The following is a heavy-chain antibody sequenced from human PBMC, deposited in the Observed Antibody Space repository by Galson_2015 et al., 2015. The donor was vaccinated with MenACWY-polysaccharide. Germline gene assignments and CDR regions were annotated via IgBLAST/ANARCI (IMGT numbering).Heavy chain of an antibody. J-gene: IGHJ6*02. CDR2: IGGYNGNT. CDR3: ARLAWPGAQSSCNCYCMYG. CDR1: GYNFNTFA. Sequence: SVKVSCKASGYNFNTFAITWVRQAPGQGLEWMGWIGGYNGNTNYAHQLQGRVIMTTDTSTSTAYMELRGPRSDDTAVYYFARLAWPGAQSSCNCYCMYGCGPGTTVTGS. D-gene: IGHD2-15*01. V-gene: IGHV1-18*01.